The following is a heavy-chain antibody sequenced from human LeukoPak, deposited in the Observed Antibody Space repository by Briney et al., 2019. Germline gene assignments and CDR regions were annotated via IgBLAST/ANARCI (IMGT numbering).Heavy chain of an antibody. CDR1: GFTFSSYA. J-gene: IGHJ4*02. V-gene: IGHV3-21*01. D-gene: IGHD1-26*01. CDR3: ARDYGSTEAYFDY. CDR2: ISSSSSYI. Sequence: SGGSLRLSCAASGFTFSSYAMSWVRQAPGKGLEWVSSISSSSSYIYYADSVKGRFTISRDNAKNSLYLQMNSLRAEDTAVYYCARDYGSTEAYFDYWGQGTLVTVSS.